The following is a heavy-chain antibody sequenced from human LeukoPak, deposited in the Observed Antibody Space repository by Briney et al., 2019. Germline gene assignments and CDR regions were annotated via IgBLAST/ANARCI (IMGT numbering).Heavy chain of an antibody. Sequence: SETLSLTCTVSGGSISSGGYYWSWIRQPPGKGLEWIGYIYHSGSTYYNPSLKSRVTISVDRSKNQFSLKLSSVTAADTAVYYCARGCSDGSCSLLQIQNAFDIWGQGTMVTVSS. J-gene: IGHJ3*02. CDR3: ARGCSDGSCSLLQIQNAFDI. CDR1: GGSISSGGYY. D-gene: IGHD2-15*01. V-gene: IGHV4-30-2*01. CDR2: IYHSGST.